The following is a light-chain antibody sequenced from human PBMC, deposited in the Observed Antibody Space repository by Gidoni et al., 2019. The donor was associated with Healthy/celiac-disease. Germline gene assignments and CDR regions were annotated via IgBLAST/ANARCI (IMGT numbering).Light chain of an antibody. CDR1: RSVGSY. CDR2: NAS. Sequence: EIVLTQSHATLSLSPGERAPLPCRPSRSVGSYLACYQQKPGQAPRLRIYNASNRATGIPARFSGSGSGTDFTFTISSREPEDFAVYYCQQRSNWPPWTFGQGTKVEIK. V-gene: IGKV3-11*01. J-gene: IGKJ1*01. CDR3: QQRSNWPPWT.